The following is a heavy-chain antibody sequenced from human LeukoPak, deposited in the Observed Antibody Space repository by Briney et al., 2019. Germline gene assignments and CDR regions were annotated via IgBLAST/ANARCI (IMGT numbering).Heavy chain of an antibody. CDR2: ISSSYI. V-gene: IGHV3-21*01. CDR1: GFTFSSYS. D-gene: IGHD1-26*01. CDR3: ARRDDSGSRYYYYYYMDV. J-gene: IGHJ6*03. Sequence: PGGSLRLSCAASGFTFSSYSMNWVRQAPGKGLEWVSSISSSYIYYADSVKGRFTISRDNAKNSLYLQMNSLRAEDTAVYYCARRDDSGSRYYYYYYMDVWGKGTTVTVSS.